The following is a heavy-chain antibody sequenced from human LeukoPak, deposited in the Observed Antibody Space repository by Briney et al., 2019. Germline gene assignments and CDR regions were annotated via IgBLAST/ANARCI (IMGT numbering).Heavy chain of an antibody. V-gene: IGHV4-59*01. Sequence: PSETLSLTCTVSGDSISSYYWSWIRQPPGKGLEWIGYIYYIGSTNYNPSLKSRVTISVDTSKNQFSLKLSSVTAADTAVYYCGRDYAFDIWGQGTMVTVSS. J-gene: IGHJ3*02. CDR3: GRDYAFDI. CDR1: GDSISSYY. CDR2: IYYIGST.